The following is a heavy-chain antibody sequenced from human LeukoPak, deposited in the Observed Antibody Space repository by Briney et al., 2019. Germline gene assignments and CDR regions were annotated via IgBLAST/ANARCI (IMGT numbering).Heavy chain of an antibody. Sequence: PGRSLRLTCTASGFTFTDHAMHWVRQAPGKALEWVSGISWNSNNVDHAASVEGRFTISRDNAKNSLYLQMNSLRAEDTAVYYCARGELLISNWGQGTLVTVSS. V-gene: IGHV3-9*01. J-gene: IGHJ4*02. CDR1: GFTFTDHA. CDR3: ARGELLISN. CDR2: ISWNSNNV. D-gene: IGHD1-26*01.